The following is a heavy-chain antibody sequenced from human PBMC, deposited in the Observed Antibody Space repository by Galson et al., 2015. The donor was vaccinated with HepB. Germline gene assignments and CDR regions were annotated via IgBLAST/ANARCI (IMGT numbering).Heavy chain of an antibody. V-gene: IGHV1-69*02. CDR2: IIPILGIA. Sequence: SVKVSCKASGGTFSSYTISWVRQAPGQGLEWMGRIIPILGIANYAQKFQGRVTITADKSTSTAYMELSSLRSEDTAVYYCASATTELGLVHSYFDYWGQGTLVTVSS. CDR3: ASATTELGLVHSYFDY. J-gene: IGHJ4*02. CDR1: GGTFSSYT. D-gene: IGHD6-19*01.